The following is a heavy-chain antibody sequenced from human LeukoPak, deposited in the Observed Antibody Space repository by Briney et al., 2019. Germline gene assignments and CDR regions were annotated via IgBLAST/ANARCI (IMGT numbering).Heavy chain of an antibody. J-gene: IGHJ6*02. Sequence: PGRSLRLSCAASGFTFSSYAMHWVRQAPGKGLEWVAVISYDGSNKYYADSVKGRFTISRDNSKNTLYLQMNSLRADDTAVYYCAKDQSYRVLYDILTPGGMDVWGQGTTVTVS. D-gene: IGHD3-9*01. V-gene: IGHV3-30-3*01. CDR3: AKDQSYRVLYDILTPGGMDV. CDR1: GFTFSSYA. CDR2: ISYDGSNK.